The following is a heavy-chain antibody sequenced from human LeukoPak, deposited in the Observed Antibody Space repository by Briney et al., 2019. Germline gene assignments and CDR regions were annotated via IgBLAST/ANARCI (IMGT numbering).Heavy chain of an antibody. CDR2: ISAYNGNT. J-gene: IGHJ4*02. V-gene: IGHV1-18*01. D-gene: IGHD6-13*01. CDR1: GYTFTSYG. Sequence: ASVKVSCKASGYTFTSYGISWVRQAPGQGLEWMGWISAYNGNTNYAQKLQGRVTMTTDTSTSTACMELRSLRSDDTAVYYCARVLAAADGGDYFDYWGQGTLVTVSS. CDR3: ARVLAAADGGDYFDY.